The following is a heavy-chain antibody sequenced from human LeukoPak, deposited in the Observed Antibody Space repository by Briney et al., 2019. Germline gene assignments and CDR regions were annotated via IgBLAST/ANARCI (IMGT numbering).Heavy chain of an antibody. CDR1: GFTFSDYY. D-gene: IGHD5-24*01. Sequence: GSLRLSCAASGFTFSDYYMSWIRQAPGKGLEWVSYISSSGSTIYYADSVKGRFTISRDNAKNSLYLQVNSLRAEDTAVYYCARDSVEMATIDHWGQGTLVTVSS. CDR2: ISSSGSTI. CDR3: ARDSVEMATIDH. J-gene: IGHJ4*02. V-gene: IGHV3-11*01.